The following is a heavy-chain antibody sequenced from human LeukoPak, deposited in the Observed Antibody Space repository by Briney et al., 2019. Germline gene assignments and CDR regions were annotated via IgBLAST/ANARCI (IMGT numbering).Heavy chain of an antibody. CDR1: GGSISSYY. D-gene: IGHD1-14*01. Sequence: SETLSLTCTVSGGSISSYYWSWIRRPPGKGLEWIGYIYYSGSTNYNPSLKSRVTISVDTSKNQFSLKLSSVTAADTAVYYCARQTGQEDYWGQGTLVTVSS. CDR3: ARQTGQEDY. V-gene: IGHV4-59*08. J-gene: IGHJ4*02. CDR2: IYYSGST.